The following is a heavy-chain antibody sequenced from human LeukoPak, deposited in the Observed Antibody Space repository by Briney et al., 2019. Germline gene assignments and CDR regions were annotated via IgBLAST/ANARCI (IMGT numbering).Heavy chain of an antibody. CDR1: GFTVSSTY. Sequence: GGSLRLSCAASGFTVSSTYMSWVRQAPGKGLEWVSVIYSGGNIYYIDSVKGRFTISRGNAKNSLYLQMNSLRAEDTAVYYCARVNRGVITSYYYYYGMDVWGQGTTVTVSS. V-gene: IGHV3-53*01. J-gene: IGHJ6*02. CDR2: IYSGGNI. CDR3: ARVNRGVITSYYYYYGMDV. D-gene: IGHD3-10*01.